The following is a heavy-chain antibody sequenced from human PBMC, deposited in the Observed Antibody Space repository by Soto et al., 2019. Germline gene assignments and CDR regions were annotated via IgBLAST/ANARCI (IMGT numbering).Heavy chain of an antibody. J-gene: IGHJ6*02. CDR2: ISYDGSNK. V-gene: IGHV3-30*18. D-gene: IGHD2-2*01. CDR1: GFTFSSYG. Sequence: GGSLRLSCAASGFTFSSYGMHWVRQAPGKGLEWVAVISYDGSNKYYADSVKGRFTISRDNSKNTLYLQMNSLRAEDTAVYYCAKDRGYCSSTSCYPRDYGMDVWGQGTTVTSP. CDR3: AKDRGYCSSTSCYPRDYGMDV.